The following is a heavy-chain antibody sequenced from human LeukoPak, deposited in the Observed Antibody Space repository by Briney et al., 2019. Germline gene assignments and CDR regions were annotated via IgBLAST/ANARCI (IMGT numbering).Heavy chain of an antibody. V-gene: IGHV1-24*01. D-gene: IGHD1-7*01. CDR1: GYTFTGYY. CDR3: ATVSQLELSWFDP. Sequence: ASVKVSCKASGYTFTGYYMHWVRQAPGQGLEWMGGFDPEDGETIYAQKFQGRVTMTEDTSTDTAYMELSSLRSEDTAVYYCATVSQLELSWFDPWGQGTLVTVSS. CDR2: FDPEDGET. J-gene: IGHJ5*02.